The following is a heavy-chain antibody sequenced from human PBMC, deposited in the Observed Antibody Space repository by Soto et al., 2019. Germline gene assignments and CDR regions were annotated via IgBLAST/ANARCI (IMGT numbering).Heavy chain of an antibody. J-gene: IGHJ5*02. CDR2: IYYSGST. CDR1: GGSISSGGYY. V-gene: IGHV4-31*03. CDR3: ARAISSWDWFDP. Sequence: PSETLCLTCTVSGGSISSGGYYWSWIRQHPGKGLEWIGYIYYSGSTYYNPSLKSRVTISVDTSKNQFSLKLSSVTAADTAVYYCARAISSWDWFDPWGQGTLVTVSS. D-gene: IGHD6-13*01.